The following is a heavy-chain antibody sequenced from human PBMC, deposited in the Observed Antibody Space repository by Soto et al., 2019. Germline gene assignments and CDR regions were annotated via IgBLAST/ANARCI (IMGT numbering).Heavy chain of an antibody. CDR3: TTGSVEGV. CDR2: IKRKIDGEAT. J-gene: IGHJ6*02. Sequence: EVQLVESGGGLVKPGGSLRLSCAASGFSFSNAWMNWVRQAPGKGLEWVGRIKRKIDGEATDYAAPVKGRFTVSREDSKSALYLHMNSLKGDDTAVYYCTTGSVEGVWGQGTTVTVSS. D-gene: IGHD2-15*01. CDR1: GFSFSNAW. V-gene: IGHV3-15*07.